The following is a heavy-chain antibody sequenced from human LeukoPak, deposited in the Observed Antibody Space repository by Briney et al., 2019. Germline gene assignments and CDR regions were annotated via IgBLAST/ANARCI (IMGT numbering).Heavy chain of an antibody. V-gene: IGHV1-2*02. CDR1: GYTFTAHY. Sequence: ASVKVSFKASGYTFTAHYLHWVRQAPGQGLEWMGWINPNGGGTKYSENFQGRVTMTRDTSISTAYMELSGLTYDDTAVFYCARGSTGWYEDYWGQGTLVTVSS. CDR3: ARGSTGWYEDY. J-gene: IGHJ4*02. CDR2: INPNGGGT. D-gene: IGHD6-19*01.